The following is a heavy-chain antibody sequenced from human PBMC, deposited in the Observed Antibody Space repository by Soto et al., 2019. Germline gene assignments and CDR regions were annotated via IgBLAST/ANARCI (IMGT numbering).Heavy chain of an antibody. CDR3: ARDGVSHTAVAGTQYYGMDV. Sequence: GGSLRLACAASGFTFSSYSMNWVRQAPGKGLEWVSSISSSSSYIYYADSVKGRFTISRDNAKNSLYLQMNNLRGEDTAVYYCARDGVSHTAVAGTQYYGMDVWAQGTTVTVSS. CDR2: ISSSSSYI. D-gene: IGHD6-19*01. J-gene: IGHJ6*02. CDR1: GFTFSSYS. V-gene: IGHV3-21*04.